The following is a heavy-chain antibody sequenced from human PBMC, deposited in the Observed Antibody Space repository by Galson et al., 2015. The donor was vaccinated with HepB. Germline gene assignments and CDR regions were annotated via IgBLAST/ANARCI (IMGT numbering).Heavy chain of an antibody. CDR1: GGTFSSYA. CDR2: IIPIFGTA. Sequence: SVKVSCKASGGTFSSYAISWVRQAPGQGLEWMGGIIPIFGTANYAQKFQGRVTITADESTSTAYMELSSLRSEDTAVYYCTKLGYCSSTSCKTYYYGMDVWGQGTTVTVSS. V-gene: IGHV1-69*13. CDR3: TKLGYCSSTSCKTYYYGMDV. D-gene: IGHD2-2*01. J-gene: IGHJ6*02.